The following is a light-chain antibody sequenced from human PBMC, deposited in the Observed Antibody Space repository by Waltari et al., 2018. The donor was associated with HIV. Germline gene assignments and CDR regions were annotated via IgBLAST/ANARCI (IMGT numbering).Light chain of an antibody. CDR3: AVWDDSLSGPV. Sequence: QSVLTQPPSASGTPGQRVTLSCSGSSSNIGSTDIYWYQQLPGTAPKLLIYRNNQRPSGVPDRFSGSKSGTSASLAISGLRSDDEADYYCAVWDDSLSGPVFGGGTKLTVL. CDR1: SSNIGSTD. CDR2: RNN. V-gene: IGLV1-47*01. J-gene: IGLJ3*02.